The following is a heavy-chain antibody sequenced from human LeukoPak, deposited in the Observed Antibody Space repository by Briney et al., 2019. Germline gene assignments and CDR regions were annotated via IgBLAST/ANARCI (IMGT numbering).Heavy chain of an antibody. D-gene: IGHD3-10*01. J-gene: IGHJ6*02. CDR3: ARHHGLGWFGTGSDYYYGMDV. CDR2: IYYSGST. Sequence: SETLSLTCTVSGGSISSYYWSWIRQPPGKGLEWIGYIYYSGSTNYNPSLKSRVTISVDTSKNQFSLKLSSVTAADTAVYYCARHHGLGWFGTGSDYYYGMDVWGQGTTVTVSS. CDR1: GGSISSYY. V-gene: IGHV4-59*08.